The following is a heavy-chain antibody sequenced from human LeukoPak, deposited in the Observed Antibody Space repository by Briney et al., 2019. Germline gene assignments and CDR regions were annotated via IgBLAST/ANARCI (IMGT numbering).Heavy chain of an antibody. CDR3: AKMGEVYDY. D-gene: IGHD3-16*01. V-gene: IGHV3-9*01. Sequence: DMSLRLSCAASGFTFDDYAMHWVRQAPGKGLEWVSGISWNSGSIGYADSVKGRFTISRDNAKNSLYLQMNSLRAEDTALYYCAKMGEVYDYWGQGTLVTVSS. CDR1: GFTFDDYA. CDR2: ISWNSGSI. J-gene: IGHJ4*02.